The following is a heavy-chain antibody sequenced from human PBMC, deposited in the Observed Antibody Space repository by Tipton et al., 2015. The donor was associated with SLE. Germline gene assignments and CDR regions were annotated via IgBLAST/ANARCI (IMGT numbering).Heavy chain of an antibody. Sequence: GSLRLSCAASGFTFSSYWMSWVRQAPGKGLEWVSVIYSGGSTYYADSVKGRFTISRDNAKNSLYLQMNSLRAEDTAVYYCARGMVLYYYDSSGLDAFDIWGQGTMVTVSS. V-gene: IGHV3-66*01. CDR3: ARGMVLYYYDSSGLDAFDI. D-gene: IGHD3-22*01. J-gene: IGHJ3*02. CDR1: GFTFSSYW. CDR2: IYSGGST.